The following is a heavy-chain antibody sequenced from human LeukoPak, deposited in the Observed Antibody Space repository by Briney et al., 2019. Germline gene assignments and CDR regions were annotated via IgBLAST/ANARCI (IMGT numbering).Heavy chain of an antibody. J-gene: IGHJ4*02. CDR2: MYYSGNT. D-gene: IGHD4/OR15-4a*01. V-gene: IGHV4-39*01. CDR1: GGSISSRSYY. CDR3: ARKVRPDYSRFDY. Sequence: SETLSLTCTVSGGSISSRSYYWGWIRQPLGTGLEWIGSMYYSGNTYYNPSLKSRVTISVDTSKNQFSLKLSSVTAADTAVYYCARKVRPDYSRFDYWGQGTLVTVSS.